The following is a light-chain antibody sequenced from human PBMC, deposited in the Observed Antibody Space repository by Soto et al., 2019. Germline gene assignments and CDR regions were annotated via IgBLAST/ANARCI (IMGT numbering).Light chain of an antibody. CDR3: SSYSTSATLV. CDR2: EAS. CDR1: STDVGNYDL. V-gene: IGLV2-23*01. Sequence: QAVVTQPASVSGSPGQSITISCTGTSTDVGNYDLVSWYQKHPGKAPKVMIYEASKRPSGVSHRFSGSKSGNTAFLTISGLQADDEADYYCSSYSTSATLVFGGGTKLTVL. J-gene: IGLJ3*02.